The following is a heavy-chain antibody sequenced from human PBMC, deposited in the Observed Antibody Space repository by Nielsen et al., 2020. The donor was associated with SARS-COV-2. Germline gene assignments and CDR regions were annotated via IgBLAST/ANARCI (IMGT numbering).Heavy chain of an antibody. J-gene: IGHJ3*02. V-gene: IGHV3-23*01. CDR3: AKDDVVRGDAYDI. D-gene: IGHD3-10*01. Sequence: GGSLRLSCAAPGFTFNIYAMAWVRRAPGRGLEWVSGTSASGASTYYADSVKGRFSISRDNSRNTLYLQMNSRRVEDTAIYFCAKDDVVRGDAYDIWGQGTVVTVSS. CDR1: GFTFNIYA. CDR2: TSASGAST.